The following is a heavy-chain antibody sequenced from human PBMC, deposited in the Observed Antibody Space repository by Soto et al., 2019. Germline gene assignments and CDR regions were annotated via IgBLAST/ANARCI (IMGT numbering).Heavy chain of an antibody. J-gene: IGHJ6*02. CDR3: AKPSSNYDKYYYYGMDV. Sequence: GGSLRLSCAASGFTFSSYAMSWVRQAPGKGLEWVSAISGSGGSTYYADSVKGRFTISRDNSKNTLYLQMNSLRAEDTAVYYCAKPSSNYDKYYYYGMDVWGQGTRVTVSS. CDR2: ISGSGGST. CDR1: GFTFSSYA. V-gene: IGHV3-23*01. D-gene: IGHD4-4*01.